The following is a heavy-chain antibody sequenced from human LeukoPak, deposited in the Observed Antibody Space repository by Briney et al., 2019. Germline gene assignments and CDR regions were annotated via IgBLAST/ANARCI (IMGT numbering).Heavy chain of an antibody. CDR1: GFTSSSYA. V-gene: IGHV3-23*01. Sequence: GGSLRLSCAASGFTSSSYAMSLVRQAAGKGLEWVSAISGSGGSTYYADSVKGRFTISRDNSKNTPYLQMNSLRAKDTAVYYCAKRYCSSTSCYFDYFDYWGQGTLVTVSS. CDR3: AKRYCSSTSCYFDYFDY. D-gene: IGHD2-2*01. J-gene: IGHJ4*02. CDR2: ISGSGGST.